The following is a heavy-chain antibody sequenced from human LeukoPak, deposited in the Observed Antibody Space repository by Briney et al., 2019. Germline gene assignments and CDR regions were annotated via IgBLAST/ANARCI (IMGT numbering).Heavy chain of an antibody. CDR2: IKEDGSDE. J-gene: IGHJ5*02. CDR3: ARGLPITTLPFDP. CDR1: GFSFSSHW. Sequence: GGSLRLSCAASGFSFSSHWMSWVRQAPGKGLEWVANIKEDGSDEYYVDSVKGRFTVSRDNAKNFIYLQMNSLRLEDTAVYYCARGLPITTLPFDPWGQGTLVTVSS. D-gene: IGHD4-11*01. V-gene: IGHV3-7*01.